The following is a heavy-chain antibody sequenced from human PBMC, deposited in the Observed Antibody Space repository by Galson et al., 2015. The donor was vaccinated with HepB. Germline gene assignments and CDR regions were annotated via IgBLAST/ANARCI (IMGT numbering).Heavy chain of an antibody. CDR1: GFTFSSYG. D-gene: IGHD3-10*01. Sequence: SLRLSCAASGFTFSSYGMHWVRQAPGKGLEWVAFIRYDGSNKYYADSVKGRFTISRDNSKNTLYLQMSSLGAEDTAVYYCGRRGWGTYYHIDYWGQGTLVTVSS. CDR2: IRYDGSNK. CDR3: GRRGWGTYYHIDY. J-gene: IGHJ4*02. V-gene: IGHV3-33*01.